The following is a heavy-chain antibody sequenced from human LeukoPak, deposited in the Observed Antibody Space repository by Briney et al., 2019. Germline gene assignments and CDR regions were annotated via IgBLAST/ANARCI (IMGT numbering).Heavy chain of an antibody. CDR2: IYYSGST. J-gene: IGHJ6*02. Sequence: SETLSLTCTVSGGSISSSSYYWGWIRQPPGKGLEWIGSIYYSGSTYYNPSLKSRVTISVDTSKNQFSLKLSSVTAADTAVYYCARQGRRAYYYYGMDVWGQGTTVTVSS. CDR3: ARQGRRAYYYYGMDV. V-gene: IGHV4-39*01. CDR1: GGSISSSSYY.